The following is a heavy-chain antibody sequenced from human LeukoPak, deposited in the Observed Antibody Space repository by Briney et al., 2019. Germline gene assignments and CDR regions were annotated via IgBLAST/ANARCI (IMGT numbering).Heavy chain of an antibody. D-gene: IGHD3-3*01. V-gene: IGHV3-15*01. Sequence: WIRQPPGKGLEWIGRIKSKTDGGTTDYAAPVKGRFTISRDDSKNTLYLQMNSLKTEDTAVYYCTTEEFLEWLPSYWGQGTLVTVSS. CDR2: IKSKTDGGTT. CDR3: TTEEFLEWLPSY. J-gene: IGHJ4*02.